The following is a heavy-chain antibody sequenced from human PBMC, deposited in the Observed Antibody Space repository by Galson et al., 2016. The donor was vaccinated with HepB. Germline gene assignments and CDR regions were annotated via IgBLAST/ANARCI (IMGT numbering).Heavy chain of an antibody. J-gene: IGHJ4*02. CDR3: VKVGDFWSGSRPEGFDY. Sequence: SLRLSCAASGFTATNKAMHWVRQAPGKGLEWVSGISESGDKTYQSASAKGRFTTSRDNSKNTLHLQMNSLRVEDTAVDYCVKVGDFWSGSRPEGFDYWGLGTLVTVSS. V-gene: IGHV3-23*01. D-gene: IGHD3-3*01. CDR1: GFTATNKA. CDR2: ISESGDKT.